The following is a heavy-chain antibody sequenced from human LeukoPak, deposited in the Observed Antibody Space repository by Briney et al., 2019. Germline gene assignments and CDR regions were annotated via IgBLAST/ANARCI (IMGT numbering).Heavy chain of an antibody. D-gene: IGHD6-13*01. CDR2: ITGSGSSA. J-gene: IGHJ4*02. CDR3: AKDEYSTSPVFYFDS. Sequence: GGSLRLSCKTSGFTFNSFAMNWVRQAPGKGLEWVAAITGSGSSAYYTDSVKGRFTISRDNSDNTLYLQMNNLRADDTAVYYCAKDEYSTSPVFYFDSWGQGTLVTVSS. V-gene: IGHV3-23*01. CDR1: GFTFNSFA.